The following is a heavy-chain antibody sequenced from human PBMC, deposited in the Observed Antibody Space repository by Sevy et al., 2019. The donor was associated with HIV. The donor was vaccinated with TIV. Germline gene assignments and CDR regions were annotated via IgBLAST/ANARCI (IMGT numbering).Heavy chain of an antibody. V-gene: IGHV1-46*01. CDR1: GYTFTSYY. J-gene: IGHJ5*02. CDR3: ARVVDSSGYSNWFDP. CDR2: INPSGGST. D-gene: IGHD3-22*01. Sequence: VSVKVSCKASGYTFTSYYMHWVRQAPGQGLEWMGIINPSGGSTSYAQKFQGRVTMTRDTSTSTVYMELSSLRSEDTAVPYCARVVDSSGYSNWFDPWGQGTLVTVSS.